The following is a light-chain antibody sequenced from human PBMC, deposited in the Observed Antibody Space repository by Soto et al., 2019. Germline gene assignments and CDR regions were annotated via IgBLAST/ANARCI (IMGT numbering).Light chain of an antibody. CDR1: QDISNS. J-gene: IGKJ4*01. CDR3: QNYNSAPLT. V-gene: IGKV1-27*01. Sequence: DLQMTQSPSSLSASVGDRVTITCRASQDISNSLAWYQQKPGEVPKVLIYATSILHSGVPARFSGSGSGTDFTLTISSLQPEDVSTYYCQNYNSAPLTFGGGTNVEI. CDR2: ATS.